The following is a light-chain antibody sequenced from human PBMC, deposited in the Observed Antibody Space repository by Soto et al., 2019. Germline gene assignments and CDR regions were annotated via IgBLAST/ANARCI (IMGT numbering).Light chain of an antibody. V-gene: IGKV3-20*01. CDR3: QQYGSSPPT. CDR1: QSVSYN. J-gene: IGKJ3*01. Sequence: DIVMTQSPGTLSLSPGERATLSCRASQSVSYNLAWYQQKPGQAPRLIIYGASSRATGIPDRFSGSGSGTDCTLTISRLEPEDVAVYYCQQYGSSPPTFGPGTKVDIK. CDR2: GAS.